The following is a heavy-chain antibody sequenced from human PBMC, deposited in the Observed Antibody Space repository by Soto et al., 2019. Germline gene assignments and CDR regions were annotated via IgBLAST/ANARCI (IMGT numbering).Heavy chain of an antibody. CDR1: GFSLSTTGVG. CDR3: AHRRGGYNWDDAHFDY. Sequence: QITLKESGPTLVKPTQTLTLTCSFSGFSLSTTGVGVGWIRQPPGKALEWLGFAYWDDDNRYSPSLKSRLTITKDTSGNQVVLTMTNMDPVDTATYFCAHRRGGYNWDDAHFDYWGQGTLFTVSS. J-gene: IGHJ4*02. CDR2: AYWDDDN. D-gene: IGHD1-20*01. V-gene: IGHV2-5*02.